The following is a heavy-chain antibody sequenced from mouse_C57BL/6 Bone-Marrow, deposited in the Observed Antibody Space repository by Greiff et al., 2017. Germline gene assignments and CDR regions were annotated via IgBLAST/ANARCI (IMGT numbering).Heavy chain of an antibody. D-gene: IGHD2-4*01. J-gene: IGHJ3*01. CDR2: ISSGSSTI. Sequence: EVKLVESGGGLVKPGGSLKLSCAASGFTFSDYGMHWVRQAPEKGLEWVAYISSGSSTIYYADTVKGRFTFSRDNAKNTLFLQMTSLRSEDTAMYYCADDYDWFAYWGQGTLVTVSA. CDR3: ADDYDWFAY. CDR1: GFTFSDYG. V-gene: IGHV5-17*01.